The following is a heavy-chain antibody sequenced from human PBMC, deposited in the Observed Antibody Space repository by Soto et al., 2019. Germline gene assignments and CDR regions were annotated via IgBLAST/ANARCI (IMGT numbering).Heavy chain of an antibody. V-gene: IGHV1-69*06. CDR3: WRHDKTALPPLDS. CDR2: TIPAFGTA. J-gene: IGHJ4*02. CDR1: GAGDTFSNYG. Sequence: QVHLVQSGAEVKSPGSAVKVSCKVSGAGDTFSNYGLNWMRQAPGQGLEWMGGTIPAFGTANYAQKFQGRVKITADTSTTTAYMELSSLRSDDTAVYYCWRHDKTALPPLDSWGQGTLVSVSS. D-gene: IGHD1-1*01.